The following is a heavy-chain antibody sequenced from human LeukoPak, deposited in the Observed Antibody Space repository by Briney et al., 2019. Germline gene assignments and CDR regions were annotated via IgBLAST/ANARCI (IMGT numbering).Heavy chain of an antibody. CDR1: GFTFSTYS. J-gene: IGHJ4*02. CDR2: ISSSGSYI. D-gene: IGHD1-14*01. CDR3: AREAGGAPLDY. V-gene: IGHV3-21*01. Sequence: PGGSLRLSCAASGFTFSTYSMNWVRQAPGKGLEWVSSISSSGSYIYYADSVKGRFTISRDNAKNSLYLQMNSLRAEDTAVYYCAREAGGAPLDYWGQGTLVTVSS.